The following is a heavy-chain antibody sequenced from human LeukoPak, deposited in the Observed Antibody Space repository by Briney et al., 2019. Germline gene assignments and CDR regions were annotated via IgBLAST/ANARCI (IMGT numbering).Heavy chain of an antibody. Sequence: PSETLSLTCTVSGGSISSSNYYWGWIRQPPGKGLEWIGSIYYSGSTYYNPSLKSRVTFSVDTSKNQFSLKLSSVTAADTAVYYCARGYYYDSSGYYYDWTFDYWGQGTLVTVSS. CDR1: GGSISSSNYY. CDR3: ARGYYYDSSGYYYDWTFDY. J-gene: IGHJ4*02. V-gene: IGHV4-39*01. CDR2: IYYSGST. D-gene: IGHD3-22*01.